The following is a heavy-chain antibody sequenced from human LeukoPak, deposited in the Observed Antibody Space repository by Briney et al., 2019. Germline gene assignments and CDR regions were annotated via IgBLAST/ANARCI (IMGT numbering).Heavy chain of an antibody. J-gene: IGHJ5*02. CDR3: ARVAIFGLYNWFDP. D-gene: IGHD3/OR15-3a*01. V-gene: IGHV7-4-1*02. CDR2: INTNTGNP. CDR1: GYTFTSYA. Sequence: WASVKVSCKASGYTFTSYAMNWVRQAPGQGLEWMGWINTNTGNPTYAQGFTGRFVFSLDTSVSTAYLQISSLKAEDTAVYYCARVAIFGLYNWFDPWGQGTLVTVSS.